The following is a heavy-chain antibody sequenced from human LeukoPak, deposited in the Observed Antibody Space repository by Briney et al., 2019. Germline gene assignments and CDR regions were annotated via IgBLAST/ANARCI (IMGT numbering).Heavy chain of an antibody. J-gene: IGHJ4*02. D-gene: IGHD5-18*01. CDR2: INHSGST. V-gene: IGHV4-34*01. CDR1: GGSFSGYY. Sequence: PSETLSLTCAVYGGSFSGYYWGWIRQPPGKGLEWIGEINHSGSTNYNPSLKSRVTISVDTSKNQFSLKLSSVTAADTAVYYCAGYRSGRNYWGQGTLVTVSS. CDR3: AGYRSGRNY.